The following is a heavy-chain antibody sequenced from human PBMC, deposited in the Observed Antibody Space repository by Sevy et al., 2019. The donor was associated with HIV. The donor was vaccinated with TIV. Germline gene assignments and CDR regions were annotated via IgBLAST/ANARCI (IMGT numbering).Heavy chain of an antibody. CDR1: GFTVSSNY. CDR3: ARGSRYYDILTGYSDNGMDV. D-gene: IGHD3-9*01. J-gene: IGHJ6*02. CDR2: IYSGGST. Sequence: GGSLRLSCAASGFTVSSNYMSWVRQAPGKGLEWVSIIYSGGSTYYADSVKGRFTISRDNSKNTLYLQMNSLRAEDTAVYYCARGSRYYDILTGYSDNGMDVWGQGTTVTVSS. V-gene: IGHV3-66*01.